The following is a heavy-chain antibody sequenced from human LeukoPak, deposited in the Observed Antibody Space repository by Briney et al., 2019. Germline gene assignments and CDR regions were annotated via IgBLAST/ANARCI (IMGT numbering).Heavy chain of an antibody. D-gene: IGHD2-2*01. CDR1: GFTFSSCA. V-gene: IGHV3-23*01. Sequence: GGSLRLSCAASGFTFSSCAMSWVRQAPGKGLEWVSAISGSGGRPYYANSVKGRFTISRDNSKNTLYLQMNSLRAEDTAVYYCARHPEPGYCSSTSCHESYFDYWGQGTLVTVSS. CDR2: ISGSGGRP. CDR3: ARHPEPGYCSSTSCHESYFDY. J-gene: IGHJ4*02.